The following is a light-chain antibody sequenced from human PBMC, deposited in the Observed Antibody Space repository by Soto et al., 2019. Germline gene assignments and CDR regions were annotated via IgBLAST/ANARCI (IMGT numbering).Light chain of an antibody. CDR2: DAS. CDR1: QSISSY. V-gene: IGKV1-39*01. Sequence: DIQMTQCPSSLSSSVVEGVAITCRASQSISSYLNWYQQKPGRAPKLLMYDASTLQSGVPSRFSGSGSGTEFTLTISSLQPEDFATYYCQHFRSFPITFGQGTRLEIK. J-gene: IGKJ5*01. CDR3: QHFRSFPIT.